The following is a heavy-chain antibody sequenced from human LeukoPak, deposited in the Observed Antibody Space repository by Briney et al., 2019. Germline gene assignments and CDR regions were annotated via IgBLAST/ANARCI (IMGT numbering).Heavy chain of an antibody. CDR1: GFTFSSYA. V-gene: IGHV3-64D*09. D-gene: IGHD3-16*01. CDR3: VKDGWEGGTAFEI. CDR2: ISRDGAST. Sequence: GGSLRLFCSASGFTFSSYAIHWVRQAPDKGLEYVSTISRDGASTNYADSVKGRFTISRDNSKNTLYLQMSSLRAEDTAVYYCVKDGWEGGTAFEICGEGTMVTVSS. J-gene: IGHJ3*02.